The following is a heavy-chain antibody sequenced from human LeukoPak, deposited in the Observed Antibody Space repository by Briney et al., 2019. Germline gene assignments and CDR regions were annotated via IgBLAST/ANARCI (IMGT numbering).Heavy chain of an antibody. CDR3: ARGVVVVAATRLYGMDV. V-gene: IGHV1-69*13. CDR2: IIPIFGTA. D-gene: IGHD2-15*01. J-gene: IGHJ6*02. Sequence: ASVNVSCKASGGTFSSYAISWVRQAPGQGLEWMGGIIPIFGTANYAQKFQGRVTITADESTSTAYMELSSLRSEDTAVYYCARGVVVVAATRLYGMDVWGQGTTVTVSS. CDR1: GGTFSSYA.